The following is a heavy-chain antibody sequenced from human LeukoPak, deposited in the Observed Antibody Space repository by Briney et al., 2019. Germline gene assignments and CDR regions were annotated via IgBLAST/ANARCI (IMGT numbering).Heavy chain of an antibody. V-gene: IGHV3-30*02. D-gene: IGHD3-9*01. J-gene: IGHJ4*02. Sequence: GGSLRLSCAVSGFTFSSYSMNWVRQAPGKGLEWVAFIRYDGSNKYYADSVKGRFTISRDNSKNTLYLQMNSLRAEDTAVYYCAKDLAGYDILTGYENWGQGTLVTVSS. CDR3: AKDLAGYDILTGYEN. CDR2: IRYDGSNK. CDR1: GFTFSSYS.